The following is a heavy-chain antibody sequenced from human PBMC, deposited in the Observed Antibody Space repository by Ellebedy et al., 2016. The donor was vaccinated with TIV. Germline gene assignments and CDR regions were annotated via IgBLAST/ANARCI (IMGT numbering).Heavy chain of an antibody. J-gene: IGHJ4*02. CDR3: ARDGVEDYFDY. CDR2: IYYSGST. Sequence: MPSETLSLTCTVSGGSISIYYWSWIRQPPGKGLEWIGYIYYSGSTNYNPSLRSRVTLAVDTPKNEFSLKLSSVATADTAIYYCARDGVEDYFDYWGQGLLVTVSS. CDR1: GGSISIYY. D-gene: IGHD3-10*01. V-gene: IGHV4-59*01.